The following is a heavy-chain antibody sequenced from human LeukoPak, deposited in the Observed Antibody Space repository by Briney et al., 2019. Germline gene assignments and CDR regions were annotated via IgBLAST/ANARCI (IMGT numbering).Heavy chain of an antibody. V-gene: IGHV3-21*04. J-gene: IGHJ6*02. CDR2: IGSSSGYI. D-gene: IGHD3-3*01. CDR1: EFTFSTYS. CDR3: ARDTDGFESGYGYYYYHGMDV. Sequence: GGSLRLSCAASEFTFSTYSMNWVRQAPGKGLEWVSSIGSSSGYIYYADSVKGRFTISRDNAKNSLYLQMNSLRAEDTAVYYCARDTDGFESGYGYYYYHGMDVWGQGTTVTVSS.